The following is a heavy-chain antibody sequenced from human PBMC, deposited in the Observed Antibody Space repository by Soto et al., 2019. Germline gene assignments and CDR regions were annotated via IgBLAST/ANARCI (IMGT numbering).Heavy chain of an antibody. J-gene: IGHJ4*02. CDR2: ISYDGSNK. Sequence: GGSLRLSCAASGFTFSSYGMHWVRQAPGKGLEWVAVISYDGSNKYYADSVKGRFTISRDNSKNTLYLQMNSLRAEDTAVYYCAKDLNCPSSSCPVDYWGQGTLV. D-gene: IGHD6-13*01. V-gene: IGHV3-30*18. CDR3: AKDLNCPSSSCPVDY. CDR1: GFTFSSYG.